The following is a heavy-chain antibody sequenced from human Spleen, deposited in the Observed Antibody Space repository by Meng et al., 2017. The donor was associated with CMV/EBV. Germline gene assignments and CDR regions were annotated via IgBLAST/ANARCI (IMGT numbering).Heavy chain of an antibody. Sequence: ASVKVSCKASGYTFTSYYMHWVRQAPGQGLEWMAIINPSGGGTHYAQKFQGRVTMTRDTSTSTVYMELSSLRSEDTAVYYCARDLEYCSSTSCYSRTRGHWGQGTLVTVSS. D-gene: IGHD2-2*01. V-gene: IGHV1-46*01. CDR1: GYTFTSYY. J-gene: IGHJ4*02. CDR2: INPSGGGT. CDR3: ARDLEYCSSTSCYSRTRGH.